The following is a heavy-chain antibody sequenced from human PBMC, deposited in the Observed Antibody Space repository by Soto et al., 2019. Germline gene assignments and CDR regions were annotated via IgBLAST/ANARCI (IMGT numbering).Heavy chain of an antibody. V-gene: IGHV3-11*01. CDR3: VMMYSSSWYYFDH. CDR1: GFTLSDYY. D-gene: IGHD6-13*01. CDR2: ISSSGYTM. J-gene: IGHJ4*02. Sequence: NPGGSLRLACAASGFTLSDYYMSWIRQAPGKGMEWGSYISSSGYTMYYADSVKGRFTISRDIAKTSLYLLMNGLRADDTAVYYCVMMYSSSWYYFDHWGQGARVTVSS.